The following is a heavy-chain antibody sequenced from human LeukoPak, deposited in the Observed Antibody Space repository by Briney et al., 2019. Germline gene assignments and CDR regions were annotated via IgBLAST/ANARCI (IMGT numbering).Heavy chain of an antibody. J-gene: IGHJ6*03. CDR1: GGSIISYY. D-gene: IGHD6-19*01. Sequence: SETLSLTCTVSGGSIISYYWSWIRQTPGKGLEWIAYIHSSGSTNYNPSLKSRVTISVDTSKNQFSLKLSSVTAADTAVYYCARGPQAVAGNYYYYYMDVWGKGTTVTVSS. V-gene: IGHV4-59*01. CDR2: IHSSGST. CDR3: ARGPQAVAGNYYYYYMDV.